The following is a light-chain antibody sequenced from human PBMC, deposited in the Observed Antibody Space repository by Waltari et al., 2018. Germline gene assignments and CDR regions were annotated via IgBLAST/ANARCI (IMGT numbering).Light chain of an antibody. V-gene: IGLV1-44*01. J-gene: IGLJ2*01. CDR1: NSNRGSNT. CDR3: STWDDRLTGVV. Sequence: QSVLAQPPSASGTPGPWITIACSGSNSNRGSNTVNWYRQFPGTAPRLLNYSNHQPPSGVPDRFSASKSGPSAALAIYGLHSEDEADYYCSTWDDRLTGVVFGGGTKVTVL. CDR2: SNH.